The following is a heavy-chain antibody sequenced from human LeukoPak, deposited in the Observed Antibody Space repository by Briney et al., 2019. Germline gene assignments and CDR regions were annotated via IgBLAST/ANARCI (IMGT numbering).Heavy chain of an antibody. CDR2: FDPEDGET. J-gene: IGHJ4*02. CDR3: ATLSGSYYFDY. D-gene: IGHD1-26*01. Sequence: ASVTVSFKVSGYTLTELSMHWVRQAPGKGLEWMGGFDPEDGETIYAQKFQGRVTMTEDTSTDTAYMELSSLRSEDTAVYYSATLSGSYYFDYWGQGTLVTVSS. CDR1: GYTLTELS. V-gene: IGHV1-24*01.